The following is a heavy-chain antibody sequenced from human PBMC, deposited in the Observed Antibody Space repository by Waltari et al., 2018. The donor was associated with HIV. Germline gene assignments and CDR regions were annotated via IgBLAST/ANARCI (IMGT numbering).Heavy chain of an antibody. Sequence: QLQLQESGSGLVKPSQTLSLTCAVSGGPIRSGGSSWSWVRPPPGKGMEWFGYIYHWGSTYYNPSLKSRVTISVDRSKNQFSLKLSSVTAADTAVYYCASYYDSSGYYYYFDYWGQGTLVTVSS. J-gene: IGHJ4*02. CDR3: ASYYDSSGYYYYFDY. CDR1: GGPIRSGGSS. CDR2: IYHWGST. V-gene: IGHV4-30-2*01. D-gene: IGHD3-22*01.